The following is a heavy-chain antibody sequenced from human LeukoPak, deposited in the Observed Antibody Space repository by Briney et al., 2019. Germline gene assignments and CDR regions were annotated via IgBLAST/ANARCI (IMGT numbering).Heavy chain of an antibody. J-gene: IGHJ4*02. D-gene: IGHD2-15*01. V-gene: IGHV3-20*04. Sequence: GGSLRLSCAASGCTFDDYGMSWVRQAPGKGLEWVSGINWNGGSTGYADSVKGRFTISRDNAKNSLYLQMNSLRAEDTALYYCARGGCSGGSCYSGVDLDYWGQGTLVTVSS. CDR2: INWNGGST. CDR1: GCTFDDYG. CDR3: ARGGCSGGSCYSGVDLDY.